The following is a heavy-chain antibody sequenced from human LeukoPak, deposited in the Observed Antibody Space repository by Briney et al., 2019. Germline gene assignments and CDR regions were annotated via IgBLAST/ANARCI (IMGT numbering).Heavy chain of an antibody. CDR2: ISAYNGNT. V-gene: IGHV1-18*01. Sequence: GSSVKVSCKASGGTFSSYAISWVRQAPGQGLEWMGWISAYNGNTNYAQKLQGRVTMTTDTSTSTAYMELRSLRSDDTAVYYCARGLLSSSWLRGYFDYWGQGTLVTVSS. J-gene: IGHJ4*02. CDR3: ARGLLSSSWLRGYFDY. D-gene: IGHD6-13*01. CDR1: GGTFSSYA.